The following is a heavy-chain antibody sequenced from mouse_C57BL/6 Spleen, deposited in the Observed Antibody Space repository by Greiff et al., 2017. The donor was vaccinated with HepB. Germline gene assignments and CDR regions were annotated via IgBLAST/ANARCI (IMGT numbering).Heavy chain of an antibody. D-gene: IGHD1-1*01. CDR3: ARSPITTVVALDY. V-gene: IGHV14-2*01. Sequence: LVESGAELVKPGASVKLSCTASGFNIKDYYMHWVKQRTEQGLEWIGRIDPEDGETKYAPKFQGKATITADTSSNTAYLQLSSLTSEDTAVYYCARSPITTVVALDYWGQGTTLTVSS. CDR1: GFNIKDYY. CDR2: IDPEDGET. J-gene: IGHJ2*01.